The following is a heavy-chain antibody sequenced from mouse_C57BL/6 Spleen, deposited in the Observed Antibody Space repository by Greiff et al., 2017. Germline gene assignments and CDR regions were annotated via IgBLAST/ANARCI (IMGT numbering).Heavy chain of an antibody. CDR1: GFTFSSYA. J-gene: IGHJ4*01. CDR2: ISSGGDYT. Sequence: EVKLMESGEGLVKPGGSLKLSCAASGFTFSSYAMSWVRQTPEKRLEWVAYISSGGDYTYYADTVKGRFTISRDNATNTPYQQMSSLKSEDTAMYYCTRDHDPQGVYAMGYCGQRTSVTVSS. CDR3: TRDHDPQGVYAMGY. D-gene: IGHD3-2*02. V-gene: IGHV5-9-1*02.